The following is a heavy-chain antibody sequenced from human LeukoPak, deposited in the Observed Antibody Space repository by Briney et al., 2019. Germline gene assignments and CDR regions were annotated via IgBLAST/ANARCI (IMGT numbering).Heavy chain of an antibody. Sequence: PGGSLRLSCAASGFTFSSYGMHWVRQAPGKGLEWVAVISYDGSNKYYADSVKGRFTISRDNSKNTLYLQMNSLRAEDTAVYYCAKEGGYSGYDAHFDYWGQGTLVTVSS. J-gene: IGHJ4*02. CDR2: ISYDGSNK. CDR1: GFTFSSYG. D-gene: IGHD5-12*01. CDR3: AKEGGYSGYDAHFDY. V-gene: IGHV3-30*18.